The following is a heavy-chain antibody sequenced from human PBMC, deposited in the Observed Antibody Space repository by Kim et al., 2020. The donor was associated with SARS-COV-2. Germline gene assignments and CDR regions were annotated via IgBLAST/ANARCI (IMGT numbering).Heavy chain of an antibody. CDR1: GFTFSDYV. Sequence: GGSLRLSCAASGFTFSDYVMGWVRQAPGKGLEWVSSISGSGYSQYYADSVKGRFAISRDNSKETLLLQMDSLKVEDAAIYYCVKDRSRTSAAVTSFGSWGRGTLVAVSS. D-gene: IGHD4-17*01. J-gene: IGHJ5*02. CDR2: ISGSGYSQ. CDR3: VKDRSRTSAAVTSFGS. V-gene: IGHV3-23*01.